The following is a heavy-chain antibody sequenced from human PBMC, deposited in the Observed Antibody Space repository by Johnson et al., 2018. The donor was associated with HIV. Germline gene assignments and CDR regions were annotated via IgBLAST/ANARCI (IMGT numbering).Heavy chain of an antibody. CDR1: GFTFSSYA. CDR2: ISYDGSNK. Sequence: QMLLVESGGGVVQPGRSLRLSCAASGFTFSSYAMHWVRQAPGKGLEWVAVISYDGSNKYYADSVKGRFTISRDNSKNTLYLQMNSLRAEDTAMYYCAKDGGRWSYSFDVWGQGTMVSVSS. J-gene: IGHJ3*01. V-gene: IGHV3-30*04. D-gene: IGHD3-16*01. CDR3: AKDGGRWSYSFDV.